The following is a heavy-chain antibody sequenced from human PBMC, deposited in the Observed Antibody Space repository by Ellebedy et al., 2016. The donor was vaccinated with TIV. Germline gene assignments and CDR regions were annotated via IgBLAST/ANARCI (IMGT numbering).Heavy chain of an antibody. D-gene: IGHD6-13*01. CDR1: GYTLTELS. CDR2: FDPEDGET. CDR3: AKGTGSSWFDY. J-gene: IGHJ4*02. Sequence: ASVKVSCKVSGYTLTELSMHWVRQAPGKGLEWMGGFDPEDGETIYAQKFQGRVTMTEDTSTDTAYMELSGLRSDDTALYYCAKGTGSSWFDYWGQGTLVTVSS. V-gene: IGHV1-24*01.